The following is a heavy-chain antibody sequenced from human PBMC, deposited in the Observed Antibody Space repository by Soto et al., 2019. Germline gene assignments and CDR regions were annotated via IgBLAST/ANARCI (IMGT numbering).Heavy chain of an antibody. J-gene: IGHJ5*02. D-gene: IGHD4-17*01. V-gene: IGHV4-39*01. CDR2: VFYTGTT. CDR1: GGSITSRNHY. CDR3: GTESNGDNPWFDP. Sequence: QLQLQESGPGLVKPSETLSLTCTVSGGSITSRNHYWGWIRQPPGKGLEWIGSVFYTGTTYYNPSLKSRVTISVDSSQNQFSLKLNSVTAAASAVYYCGTESNGDNPWFDPWGQGSLVTVSS.